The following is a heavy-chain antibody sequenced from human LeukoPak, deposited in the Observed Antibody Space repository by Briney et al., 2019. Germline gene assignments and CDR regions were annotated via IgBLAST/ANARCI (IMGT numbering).Heavy chain of an antibody. CDR2: INPSGGST. Sequence: ASVKVSCKASGYTFTSYYMHWVRQAPGQGLEWMGIINPSGGSTSYAQKFQGRDTMTRDTSTSTVYMELSSLRSEDTAVYYCARDLYYYGSGSSRYNWFDPWGQGTLVTVSS. J-gene: IGHJ5*02. D-gene: IGHD3-10*01. CDR3: ARDLYYYGSGSSRYNWFDP. V-gene: IGHV1-46*01. CDR1: GYTFTSYY.